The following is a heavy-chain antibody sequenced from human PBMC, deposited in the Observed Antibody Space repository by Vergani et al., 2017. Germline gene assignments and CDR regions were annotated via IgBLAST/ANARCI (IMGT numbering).Heavy chain of an antibody. J-gene: IGHJ4*02. CDR2: ISAYNGNT. V-gene: IGHV1-18*01. D-gene: IGHD1-26*01. CDR1: GYTFTSYG. Sequence: QVQLVQSGAEVKKPGASVKVSCKASGYTFTSYGISWVRQAPGQGLEWMGWISAYNGNTNYAQKLQGRVTMTTDTSTSTAYMELRSLRSDDTAVYYCARVESGSYCSLVGSYFDYWGQGTLVTVSS. CDR3: ARVESGSYCSLVGSYFDY.